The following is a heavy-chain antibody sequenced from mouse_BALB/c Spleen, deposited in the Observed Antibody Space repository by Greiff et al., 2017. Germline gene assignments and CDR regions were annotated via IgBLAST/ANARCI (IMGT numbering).Heavy chain of an antibody. D-gene: IGHD2-10*01. V-gene: IGHV1-18*01. CDR3: ARWAYYGNYVLMDY. J-gene: IGHJ4*01. CDR2: INPNNGGT. Sequence: VQLQQSGPELVKPGASVKIPCKASGYTFTDYNMDWVKQSHGKSLEWIGDINPNNGGTIYNQKFKGKATLTVDKSSSTAYMELRSLTSEDTAVYYCARWAYYGNYVLMDYWGQGTSVTVSS. CDR1: GYTFTDYN.